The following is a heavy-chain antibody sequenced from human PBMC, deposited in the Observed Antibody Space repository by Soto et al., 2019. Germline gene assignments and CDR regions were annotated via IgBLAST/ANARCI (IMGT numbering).Heavy chain of an antibody. CDR3: ARTRSFTLGFYYDGMDA. Sequence: GXSLKISCQGSGYGFASYWIGWVRQMPGKDLEWMGIIYPGDSDTRYSPSFQGQVTISADKSLRTAYLQWTSLKASDTALYYCARTRSFTLGFYYDGMDAWGQGTTVTVSS. CDR2: IYPGDSDT. D-gene: IGHD6-6*01. J-gene: IGHJ6*02. V-gene: IGHV5-51*01. CDR1: GYGFASYW.